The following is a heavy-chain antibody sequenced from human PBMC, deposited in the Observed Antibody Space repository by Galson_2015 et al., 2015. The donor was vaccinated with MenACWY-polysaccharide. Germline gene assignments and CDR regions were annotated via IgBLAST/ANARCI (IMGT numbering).Heavy chain of an antibody. V-gene: IGHV1-8*01. D-gene: IGHD2-21*01. CDR3: TRIIARKHTFVDS. J-gene: IGHJ4*02. CDR2: MNTNSGNT. Sequence: PVKVSCKASGHRFSSYDINWARQAGGQGLEWMGWMNTNSGNTGYAQRFQGRVAMTRETATSTAYMELRMLRYDDTAVYYCTRIIARKHTFVDSWGQGTLVSVS. CDR1: GHRFSSYD.